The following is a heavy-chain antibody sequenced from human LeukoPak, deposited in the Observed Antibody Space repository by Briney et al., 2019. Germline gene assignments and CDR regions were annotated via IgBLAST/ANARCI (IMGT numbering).Heavy chain of an antibody. CDR1: GYTFTGYY. CDR2: INPNSGRA. Sequence: ASVTVSCKASGYTFTGYYMHWVRQAPGQGLEWMGWINPNSGRAKFAQKIQDRVTMTRDTSISTAYVELSRLRSDDTAVYYCARGGKVLNTEIRGALVSRDGFDIWGQGTMVTVSS. CDR3: ARGGKVLNTEIRGALVSRDGFDI. D-gene: IGHD3-10*01. V-gene: IGHV1-2*02. J-gene: IGHJ3*02.